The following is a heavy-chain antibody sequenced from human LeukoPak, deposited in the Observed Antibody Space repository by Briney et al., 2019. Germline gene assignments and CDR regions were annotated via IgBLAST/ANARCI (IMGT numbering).Heavy chain of an antibody. J-gene: IGHJ4*02. CDR3: TRASVKYYYDSSGYDLGD. V-gene: IGHV1-69*13. CDR2: IIPIFGTA. Sequence: SVKVSCKASGGTFSSYAITWVRQAPGQGPEWMGRIIPIFGTASYAQKFQGRVTITADESTSTAYMELSSLRSEDTAVYYCTRASVKYYYDSSGYDLGDWGQGTLVTVSS. CDR1: GGTFSSYA. D-gene: IGHD3-22*01.